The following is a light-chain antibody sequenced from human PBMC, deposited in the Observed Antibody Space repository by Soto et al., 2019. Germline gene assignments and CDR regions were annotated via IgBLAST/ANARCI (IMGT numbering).Light chain of an antibody. CDR2: VES. V-gene: IGKV1-5*01. J-gene: IGKJ1*01. CDR1: QSISSW. Sequence: DIQMTQSPSTLSASVGDRVTITCRASQSISSWLAWYQQKPGKAPKLLISVESNLQSGVPSRFSGSGSGTEFTLTISSLQPDDSATYYCQHYSLYSPWTFGQGTKVDI. CDR3: QHYSLYSPWT.